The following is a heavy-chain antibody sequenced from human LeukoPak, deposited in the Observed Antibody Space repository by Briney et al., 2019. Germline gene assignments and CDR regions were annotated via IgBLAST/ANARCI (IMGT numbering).Heavy chain of an antibody. Sequence: GRSLRLSCTASGFTFGDYAMSWVRQAPGKGLEWVGFIRSKAYGGTTEYAASVKGRFTISRDDSKSIAYLQMNSLKTEDTAVYYCTRVKSPYDFWSGYYIYYYYGMDVWGQGTTVTVSS. CDR3: TRVKSPYDFWSGYYIYYYYGMDV. CDR2: IRSKAYGGTT. J-gene: IGHJ6*02. CDR1: GFTFGDYA. V-gene: IGHV3-49*04. D-gene: IGHD3-3*01.